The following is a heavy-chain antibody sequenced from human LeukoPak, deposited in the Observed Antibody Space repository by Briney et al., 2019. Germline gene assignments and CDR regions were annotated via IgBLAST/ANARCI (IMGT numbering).Heavy chain of an antibody. J-gene: IGHJ4*02. D-gene: IGHD3-22*01. CDR2: IKSKTDGGTT. CDR1: GLTFSNAC. Sequence: GGTLRLSCVASGLTFSNACMNWVRHAPGKGLEWVGSIKSKTDGGTTDYAAPVKGRFTISRDDSKNTLYLQMNSLKTEDTAVYYCTTDPPYYYDSSGYATLFDYWGQGTLVTVSS. V-gene: IGHV3-15*07. CDR3: TTDPPYYYDSSGYATLFDY.